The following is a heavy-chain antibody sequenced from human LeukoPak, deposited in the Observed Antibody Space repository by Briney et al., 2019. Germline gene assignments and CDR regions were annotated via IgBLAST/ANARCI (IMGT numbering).Heavy chain of an antibody. CDR2: ITAYNGDT. J-gene: IGHJ6*02. Sequence: ASVKVSCKASGYSFARYGITWVRQAPGQGLEWMGWITAYNGDTKSAQKFQGRVTMTRNTSISTAYMELSSLRSEDTAVYYCARAIRGSGWQRHYYGMDVWGQGTTVTVSS. CDR1: GYSFARYG. CDR3: ARAIRGSGWQRHYYGMDV. D-gene: IGHD6-19*01. V-gene: IGHV1-8*01.